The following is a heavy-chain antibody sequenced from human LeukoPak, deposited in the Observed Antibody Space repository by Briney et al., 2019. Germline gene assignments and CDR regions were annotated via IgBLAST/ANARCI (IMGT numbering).Heavy chain of an antibody. Sequence: PSETLSLTCAVYGGSFSGYYWSWIRQPPGKGLEWIGNIYYTGSTYYNPSLKSRVTISIDTSKNQFSLKPTSVTAADTAVYYCGREVGYSNYDSHWGQGTLVTVSS. CDR3: GREVGYSNYDSH. CDR1: GGSFSGYY. V-gene: IGHV4-34*01. J-gene: IGHJ4*02. CDR2: IYYTGST. D-gene: IGHD4-11*01.